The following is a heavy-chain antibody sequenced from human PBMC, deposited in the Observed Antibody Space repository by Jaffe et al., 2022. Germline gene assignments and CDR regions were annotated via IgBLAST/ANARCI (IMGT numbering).Heavy chain of an antibody. Sequence: EVQLVQSGAEVKKPGESLKISCKGSGYSFTNYWIGWVRQMPGKGLEWMGIIYPRDSDTRYSPSFQGQVSISADKSISTAYLQWSSLKASDTAMYYCARLSGSGIAWSWFDPWGQGMLVTVSS. D-gene: IGHD3-10*01. CDR2: IYPRDSDT. CDR3: ARLSGSGIAWSWFDP. CDR1: GYSFTNYW. J-gene: IGHJ5*02. V-gene: IGHV5-51*03.